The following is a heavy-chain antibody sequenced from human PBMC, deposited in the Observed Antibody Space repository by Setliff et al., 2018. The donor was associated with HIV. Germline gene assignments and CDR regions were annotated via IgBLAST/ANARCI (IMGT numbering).Heavy chain of an antibody. V-gene: IGHV1-46*01. Sequence: GASVKVSCKASGYTFTRYFMHCVRQAPGQGLEWLGMINPSGGSTWYAQKFQGRVTMTGDTSTNTLYMELSSLRSEDTAVYYCARGVKGIATTGKYYFDYWGQGTLVTVSS. CDR1: GYTFTRYF. CDR2: INPSGGST. CDR3: ARGVKGIATTGKYYFDY. D-gene: IGHD6-13*01. J-gene: IGHJ4*02.